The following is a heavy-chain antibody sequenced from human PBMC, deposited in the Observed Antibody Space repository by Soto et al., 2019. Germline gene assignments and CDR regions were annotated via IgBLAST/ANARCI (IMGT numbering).Heavy chain of an antibody. J-gene: IGHJ4*02. CDR1: GFTFDDYA. Sequence: EVQLVESGGGLVQPGRSLRLSCAASGFTFDDYAMHWVRQAPGKGLEWVSGISWNSGSIGYAESVKGRFTISRDNAKYCRYLQMNSLRAQDTALYYCAKDINHCSGGSCYSLAFDYWGQGTLVTVSS. V-gene: IGHV3-9*01. CDR2: ISWNSGSI. D-gene: IGHD2-15*01. CDR3: AKDINHCSGGSCYSLAFDY.